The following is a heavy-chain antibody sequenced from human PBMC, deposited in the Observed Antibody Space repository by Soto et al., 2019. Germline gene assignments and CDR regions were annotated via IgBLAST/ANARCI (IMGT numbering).Heavy chain of an antibody. CDR2: ISSSGST. V-gene: IGHV4-59*01. CDR3: ARLAPSDGDPKTVRAFDI. D-gene: IGHD1-1*01. Sequence: PSETLSLTCTVSGGSITSFFWSWIRQPPGKGLEWIAYISSSGSTKYNPSLKSRVTISLDTSKNQFSLRSISVTAADTAVYYCARLAPSDGDPKTVRAFDIWGQGTMVTVSS. CDR1: GGSITSFF. J-gene: IGHJ3*02.